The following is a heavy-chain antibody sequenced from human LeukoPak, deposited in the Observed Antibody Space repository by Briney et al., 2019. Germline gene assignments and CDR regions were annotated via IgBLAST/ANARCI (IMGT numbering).Heavy chain of an antibody. D-gene: IGHD6-13*01. Sequence: ASVKVSCKASGYTFTSYGISWVRQAPGQGLEWMGWISAYNGNTNYAQKLQGRVTMTTDTSTSTAYMELRSLRSDDTAVYYCARGGLPSRSWGKYYYYYYMDVWGKGTTVTVSS. J-gene: IGHJ6*03. V-gene: IGHV1-18*01. CDR2: ISAYNGNT. CDR1: GYTFTSYG. CDR3: ARGGLPSRSWGKYYYYYYMDV.